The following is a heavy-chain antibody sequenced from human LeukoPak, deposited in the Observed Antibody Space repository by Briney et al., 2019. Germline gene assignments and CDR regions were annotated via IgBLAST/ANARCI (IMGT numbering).Heavy chain of an antibody. CDR3: AKDWGRIAVAGVYYYYYYGMDV. D-gene: IGHD6-19*01. Sequence: GGSLRLSCAASGFTFSSYAMSWVRQAPGKGLEWVSAISGSGGSTYYADSVKGRFTISGDNSKNTLYLQMNSLRAEDTAVYYCAKDWGRIAVAGVYYYYYYGMDVWGQGTTVTVSS. V-gene: IGHV3-23*01. CDR2: ISGSGGST. J-gene: IGHJ6*02. CDR1: GFTFSSYA.